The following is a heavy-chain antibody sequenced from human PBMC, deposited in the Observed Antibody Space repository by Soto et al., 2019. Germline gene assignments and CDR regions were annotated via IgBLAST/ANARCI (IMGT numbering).Heavy chain of an antibody. CDR1: GGSISSSSYY. CDR3: ARLVWQNVDTAMGYFDY. CDR2: IYYSGST. D-gene: IGHD5-18*01. V-gene: IGHV4-39*01. J-gene: IGHJ4*02. Sequence: QLQESGPGLVKPSETLSLTCTVSGGSISSSSYYWGWIRQPPGKGLEWIGSIYYSGSTYYNPSLKSRVTISVDTSKNQFSLKLSSVTAADTAVYYCARLVWQNVDTAMGYFDYWGQGTLVTVSS.